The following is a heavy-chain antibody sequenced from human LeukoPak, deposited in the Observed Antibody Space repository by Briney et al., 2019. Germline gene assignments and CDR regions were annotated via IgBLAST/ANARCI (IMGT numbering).Heavy chain of an antibody. CDR1: GYTFTSYG. CDR3: ARDSLAAQGEYYFDY. D-gene: IGHD3-16*01. Sequence: GASVKVSCKASGYTFTSYGISWVRQAPGQGLEWMGWISAYNGNTNYAQKLQGRVTMTTDTSTSTAYMELRSLRSDDTAVYYCARDSLAAQGEYYFDYWGQGTLVTVSS. V-gene: IGHV1-18*01. J-gene: IGHJ4*02. CDR2: ISAYNGNT.